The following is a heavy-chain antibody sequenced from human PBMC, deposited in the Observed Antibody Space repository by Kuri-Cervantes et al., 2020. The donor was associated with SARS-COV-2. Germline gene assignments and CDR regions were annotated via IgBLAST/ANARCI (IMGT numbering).Heavy chain of an antibody. V-gene: IGHV4-34*01. CDR3: ARGGKRFLEWLLYAY. CDR2: INHSGST. Sequence: GSLRLSCAVYGGSFSGYYWSWIRQPPGRGLEWIGEINHSGSTNYNPSLKSRVTISVDTSKNQFSLKLSSVTAADTAVYYCARGGKRFLEWLLYAYWGQGTLVTVSS. CDR1: GGSFSGYY. J-gene: IGHJ4*02. D-gene: IGHD3-3*01.